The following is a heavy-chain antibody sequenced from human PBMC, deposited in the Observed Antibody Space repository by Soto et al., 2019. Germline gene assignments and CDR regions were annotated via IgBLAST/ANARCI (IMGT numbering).Heavy chain of an antibody. Sequence: SETLSLTCTVSGGSISSYYWSWIRQPPGKGLEYIGYIYYSGSTNYNPSLKSRVTISVDTSKKQFSLRLDSVTAADTAVYYCARNFDIAATGTAFDSWGRGVLVTVSS. V-gene: IGHV4-59*12. J-gene: IGHJ4*02. CDR1: GGSISSYY. CDR3: ARNFDIAATGTAFDS. D-gene: IGHD6-13*01. CDR2: IYYSGST.